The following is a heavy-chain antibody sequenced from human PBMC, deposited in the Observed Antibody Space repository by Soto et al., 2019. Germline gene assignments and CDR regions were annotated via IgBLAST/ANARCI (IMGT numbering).Heavy chain of an antibody. CDR2: IRSKANSYAT. D-gene: IGHD2-15*01. Sequence: EVQLVESGGGLVQPGGSLKLSCAASGFTFSGSAMHWVRKASGKGLEWVGRIRSKANSYATEYAASVKGRFTISSDDLKNTAYLQMNSLNTDDMAVNYCTSHVVVGAATLGGDYWVQVTLVSVSS. J-gene: IGHJ4*02. CDR1: GFTFSGSA. CDR3: TSHVVVGAATLGGDY. V-gene: IGHV3-73*01.